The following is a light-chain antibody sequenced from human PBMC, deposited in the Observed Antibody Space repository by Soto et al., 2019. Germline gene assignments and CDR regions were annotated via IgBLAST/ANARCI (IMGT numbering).Light chain of an antibody. CDR1: QSVSSSY. Sequence: EIVLTQSPGTLSFSPGERATLSCRASQSVSSSYLAWYQQKPGQAPRLLIYGASSRATGIPDRFSGSGSATDFTLTISRLEAEDFAVYYCQQYGSSPLYTFGQGTKLEIK. CDR3: QQYGSSPLYT. V-gene: IGKV3-20*01. CDR2: GAS. J-gene: IGKJ2*01.